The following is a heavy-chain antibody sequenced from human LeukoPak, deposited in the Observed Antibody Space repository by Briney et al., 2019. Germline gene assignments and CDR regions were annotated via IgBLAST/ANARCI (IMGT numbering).Heavy chain of an antibody. D-gene: IGHD3-16*01. V-gene: IGHV3-48*01. CDR3: ARDSQIMSGTVEYDY. Sequence: GGSLRLSCAASGFTFSSYSMNWVRQAPGKGLEWVSYISSSSSTIYYADSVKGRFTISRDNSKNTLFLQMSSLRTDDTAVYYCARDSQIMSGTVEYDYWGQGTLVTVSS. CDR2: ISSSSSTI. J-gene: IGHJ4*02. CDR1: GFTFSSYS.